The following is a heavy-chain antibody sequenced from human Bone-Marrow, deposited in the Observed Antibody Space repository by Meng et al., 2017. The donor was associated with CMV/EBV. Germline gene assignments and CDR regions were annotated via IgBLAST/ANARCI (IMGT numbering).Heavy chain of an antibody. V-gene: IGHV1-69*05. CDR2: VIPIFRTP. J-gene: IGHJ6*02. CDR3: AREEDV. CDR1: GGTFNSYA. Sequence: SVKVSCKASGGTFNSYAISWVRQAPGQGLEWMGGVIPIFRTPKYAQKFQGRVTITTDESTSTSYMELSSLRSEDTAVYYCAREEDVWGQGTTVTVSS.